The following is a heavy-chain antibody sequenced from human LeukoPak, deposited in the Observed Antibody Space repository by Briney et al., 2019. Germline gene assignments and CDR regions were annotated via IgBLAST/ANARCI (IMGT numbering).Heavy chain of an antibody. Sequence: ASVKVSCKASGYTFTSYYMHWVRQAPGQGLEWMGIINPSGGSTSYAQKFQGRVTMTTDTSTSTAYMELRSLRSDDTAVYYCARFVVVPAAINYYYYGMDVWGQGTTVTVSS. D-gene: IGHD2-2*01. J-gene: IGHJ6*02. CDR2: INPSGGST. CDR1: GYTFTSYY. V-gene: IGHV1-46*01. CDR3: ARFVVVPAAINYYYYGMDV.